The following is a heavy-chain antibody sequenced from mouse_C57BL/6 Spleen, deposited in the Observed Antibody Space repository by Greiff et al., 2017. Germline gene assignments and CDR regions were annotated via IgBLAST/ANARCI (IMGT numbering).Heavy chain of an antibody. D-gene: IGHD1-1*01. Sequence: QVQLQQSGAELVRPGTSVKLSCKASGYTFTSYWMHWVKQRPGQGLEWIGVIDPSDSYTNYNQKFKGKATLTVDTSSSTAYMQLSSLTSEDSAVYYCARGSYYYGSRGDYYAMDYWGQGTSVTVSS. CDR1: GYTFTSYW. CDR3: ARGSYYYGSRGDYYAMDY. CDR2: IDPSDSYT. V-gene: IGHV1-59*01. J-gene: IGHJ4*01.